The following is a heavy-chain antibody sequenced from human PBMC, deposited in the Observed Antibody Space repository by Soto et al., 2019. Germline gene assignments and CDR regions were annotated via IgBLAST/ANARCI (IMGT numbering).Heavy chain of an antibody. J-gene: IGHJ6*03. CDR3: ARHRYNWNPHYMDV. Sequence: SETLSLTCTVSGGSISSYYWSWIRQPPGKGLEWIGYIYYSGSTNYNPSLKSRVTISVDTSKNQFSLKLSSVTAADTAVYYCARHRYNWNPHYMDVWGKGTTVTVSS. CDR1: GGSISSYY. V-gene: IGHV4-59*08. D-gene: IGHD1-20*01. CDR2: IYYSGST.